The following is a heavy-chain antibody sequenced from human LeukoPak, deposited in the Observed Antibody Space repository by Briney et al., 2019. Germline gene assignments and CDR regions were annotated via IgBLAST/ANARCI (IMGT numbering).Heavy chain of an antibody. CDR2: IYSGGST. CDR1: GLTFNNAW. D-gene: IGHD2-15*01. V-gene: IGHV3-53*01. J-gene: IGHJ6*02. Sequence: GGSLRLSCAASGLTFNNAWMSWVRQAPGKGLEWVSVIYSGGSTYYADSVKGRFTISRDNSKNTLYLQMNSLRAEDTAVYYCAKGTDIDYGMDVWGQGTTVTVSS. CDR3: AKGTDIDYGMDV.